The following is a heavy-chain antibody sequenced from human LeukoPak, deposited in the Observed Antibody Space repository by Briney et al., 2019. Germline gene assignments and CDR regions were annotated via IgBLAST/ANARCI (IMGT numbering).Heavy chain of an antibody. CDR3: PVRDYDSWSGHRLGSDY. CDR2: INPNSGGT. D-gene: IGHD3-3*01. Sequence: ASVKVSCKASGYTFTGYYMHWVRQAPGQGLEWVGWINPNSGGTNNAQTFQGRGTMTRDTYISKDYLDLGRLRSDETAVDYCPVRDYDSWSGHRLGSDYWGQGTLVTVSS. CDR1: GYTFTGYY. J-gene: IGHJ4*02. V-gene: IGHV1-2*02.